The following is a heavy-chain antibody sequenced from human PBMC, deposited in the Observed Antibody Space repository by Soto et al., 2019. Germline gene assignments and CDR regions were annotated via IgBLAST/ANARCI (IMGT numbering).Heavy chain of an antibody. J-gene: IGHJ4*02. V-gene: IGHV4-61*01. CDR3: ARSGSAYSKYYFDN. CDR2: ISYSGSA. Sequence: SETLSLACTVSGGSVSSDSYVWSWIRQPPGKGLEWIGYISYSGSANQKPSLRSRVTMSVDTSKNRFSLTLTSVTAADTAVYYCARSGSAYSKYYFDNWGQGALVTVSS. D-gene: IGHD3-22*01. CDR1: GGSVSSDSYV.